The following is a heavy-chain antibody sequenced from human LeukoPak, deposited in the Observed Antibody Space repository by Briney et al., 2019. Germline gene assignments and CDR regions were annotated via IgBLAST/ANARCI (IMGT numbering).Heavy chain of an antibody. CDR2: ISGSGGST. D-gene: IGHD2-2*02. Sequence: GGSLRLSCAASGFTFSSYGMSWVRQAPGKGLEWVSAISGSGGSTYYADSVKGRFTISRDNPKNTLYLQMNSLTVEDTAVYYCVRYRREGLYYFDYWGQGTLVTVSS. CDR1: GFTFSSYG. V-gene: IGHV3-23*01. CDR3: VRYRREGLYYFDY. J-gene: IGHJ4*02.